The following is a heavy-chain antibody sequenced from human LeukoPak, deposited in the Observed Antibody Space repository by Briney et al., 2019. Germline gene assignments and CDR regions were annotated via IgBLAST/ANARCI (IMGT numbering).Heavy chain of an antibody. Sequence: GGSLRLSCAASGFTFSSYEMNWVRQAPGKGLERISYIISSGTTIYYADSVKGRFTISRDNAKKSLYLQMNSLRAEDPSVYYCERPLDCGDDLPLDYWGEPPLRTVSS. D-gene: IGHD4-17*01. V-gene: IGHV3-48*03. CDR3: ERPLDCGDDLPLDY. CDR1: GFTFSSYE. CDR2: IISSGTTI. J-gene: IGHJ4*02.